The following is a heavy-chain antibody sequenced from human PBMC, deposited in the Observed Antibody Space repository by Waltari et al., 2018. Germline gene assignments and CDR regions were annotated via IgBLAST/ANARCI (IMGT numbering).Heavy chain of an antibody. CDR2: IIPIFGTA. CDR3: ARDLLYGRAAAGTAWFDP. CDR1: GGTFSSYA. J-gene: IGHJ5*02. V-gene: IGHV1-69*13. D-gene: IGHD6-13*01. Sequence: QVQLVQSGAEVKKPGSSVKVSCKASGGTFSSYAISWVRQAPGQGLEWMGGIIPIFGTANYAQKLQGRVTITADESTSTAYMELSSLRSEDTAVYYCARDLLYGRAAAGTAWFDPWGQGTLVTVSS.